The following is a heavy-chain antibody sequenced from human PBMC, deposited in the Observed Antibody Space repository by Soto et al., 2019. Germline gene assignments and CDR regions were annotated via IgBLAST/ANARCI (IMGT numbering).Heavy chain of an antibody. D-gene: IGHD3-9*01. CDR1: GYTFTSYG. Sequence: ASVKVSCKASGYTFTSYGISWVRQAPGQGLEWMGWISAYNGNTNFAQKLQGRVTMTTDTSTSTAYMELRSLRSDDTAVYYCARVLRYYDILTGYSTLSYYYGMDVWGQGTTVTVSS. J-gene: IGHJ6*02. CDR2: ISAYNGNT. CDR3: ARVLRYYDILTGYSTLSYYYGMDV. V-gene: IGHV1-18*01.